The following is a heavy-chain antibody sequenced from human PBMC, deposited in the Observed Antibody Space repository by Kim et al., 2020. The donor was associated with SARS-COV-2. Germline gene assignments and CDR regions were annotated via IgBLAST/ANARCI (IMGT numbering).Heavy chain of an antibody. Sequence: SGSTNYTPSLKSRVTKSVDTSKNQFSLKLSSVTAADTAVYYCARDGIAPLWGQGTLVTVSS. CDR2: SGST. J-gene: IGHJ1*01. D-gene: IGHD1-26*01. V-gene: IGHV4-59*01. CDR3: ARDGIAPL.